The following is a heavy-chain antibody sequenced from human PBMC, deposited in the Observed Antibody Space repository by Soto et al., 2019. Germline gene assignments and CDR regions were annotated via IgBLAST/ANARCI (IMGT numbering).Heavy chain of an antibody. V-gene: IGHV1-69*01. CDR2: IIPIFGTA. D-gene: IGHD6-13*01. CDR1: GGTFSSYA. J-gene: IGHJ4*02. CDR3: ARARGPIAAAGYAFDY. Sequence: QVQLVQSGAEVKKPGSSVKVSCKASGGTFSSYAISWVRQAPGQGLEWLGGIIPIFGTANYAQKFQGRVTITADESTSTAYMELRSLRSEDTAVYYCARARGPIAAAGYAFDYWGQGTLVTVSS.